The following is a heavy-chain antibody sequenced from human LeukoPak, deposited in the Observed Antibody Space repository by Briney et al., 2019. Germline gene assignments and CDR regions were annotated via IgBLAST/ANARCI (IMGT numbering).Heavy chain of an antibody. CDR3: AKDRSSVLASGSYSANWFDP. CDR1: GFTFGNYA. CDR2: LNGSGGNT. D-gene: IGHD1-26*01. J-gene: IGHJ5*02. V-gene: IGHV3-23*01. Sequence: PGGSLRLSCVASGFTFGNYAMGWVRQAPGKGLEWISGLNGSGGNTYYADSVKGRFTISRDNSKNTLYLQMNSLRAEDTAVYYCAKDRSSVLASGSYSANWFDPWGQGTLVTVSS.